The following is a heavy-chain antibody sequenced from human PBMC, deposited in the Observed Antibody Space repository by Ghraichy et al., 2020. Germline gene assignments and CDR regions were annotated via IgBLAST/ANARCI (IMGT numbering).Heavy chain of an antibody. CDR1: GGSFNIDYY. V-gene: IGHV4-30-4*01. CDR2: ISYSGNT. Sequence: SETLSLTCTVSGGSFNIDYYWTWIRQPPGKGLEWIGYISYSGNTYYNPSLKSRLTISIDTSKNQFSLRLSSVTAADTAVYYCARGGWNSVAPRSNWFDPWGQGTLVTVSS. J-gene: IGHJ5*02. CDR3: ARGGWNSVAPRSNWFDP. D-gene: IGHD1-7*01.